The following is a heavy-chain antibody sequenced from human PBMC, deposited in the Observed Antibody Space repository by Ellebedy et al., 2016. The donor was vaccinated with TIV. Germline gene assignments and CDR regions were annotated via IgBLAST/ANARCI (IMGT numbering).Heavy chain of an antibody. CDR1: GGSVIRNGHY. V-gene: IGHV4-39*02. J-gene: IGHJ3*02. CDR2: LYYSGST. D-gene: IGHD6-25*01. Sequence: SETLSLXXSVSGGSVIRNGHYCTWIRQPPGKGLEWIGGLYYSGSTWYNPSLKSRVTISVDTSKNPFSLRLRSVTATDTAVYYCATSAAIDAFDIWGQGTMVTVSS. CDR3: ATSAAIDAFDI.